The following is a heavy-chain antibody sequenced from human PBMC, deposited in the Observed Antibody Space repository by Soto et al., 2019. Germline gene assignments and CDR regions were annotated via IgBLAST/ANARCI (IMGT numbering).Heavy chain of an antibody. V-gene: IGHV1-69*01. CDR1: GGTFXXXX. D-gene: IGHD3-22*01. J-gene: IGHJ5*02. Sequence: QVQLVQSGAXVKKPGSSVKVSCKSSGGTFXXXXLXXXXXXXXQGLEWVGGIIPIFGTANYPQKFKGRVTITADESTXXAXMXLSSLRSEDXXVXXXXXXXXXSGYWNSCFDPWGQGTLVTVSS. CDR2: IIPIFGTA. CDR3: XXXXXXSGYWNSCFDP.